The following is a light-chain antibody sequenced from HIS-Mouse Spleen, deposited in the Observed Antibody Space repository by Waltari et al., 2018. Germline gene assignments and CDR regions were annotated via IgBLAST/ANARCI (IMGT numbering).Light chain of an antibody. CDR1: RSDVGSYTL. CDR2: EGS. V-gene: IGLV2-23*01. Sequence: QSAMTQPASVSGSPGQSITISCTGTRSDVGSYTLVPWYQQHPGKAPKLMIYEGSKRPSGVSNRFSGSKSGNTASLTISGLQAEDEADYYCCSYAGSYVFGTGTKVTVL. CDR3: CSYAGSYV. J-gene: IGLJ1*01.